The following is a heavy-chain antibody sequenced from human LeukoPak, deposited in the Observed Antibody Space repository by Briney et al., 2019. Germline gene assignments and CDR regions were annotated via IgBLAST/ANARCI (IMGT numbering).Heavy chain of an antibody. CDR2: FDPEDGET. Sequence: ASVNVSCKVSGYTLTELSMHWVRQAPGKGLEWMGGFDPEDGETIYAQKFQGRATMTEDTSTDTAYMELSSLRSEDTAVYYCATAGRDYPQYWGQGTLVTVSS. J-gene: IGHJ4*02. CDR3: ATAGRDYPQY. CDR1: GYTLTELS. D-gene: IGHD1-26*01. V-gene: IGHV1-24*01.